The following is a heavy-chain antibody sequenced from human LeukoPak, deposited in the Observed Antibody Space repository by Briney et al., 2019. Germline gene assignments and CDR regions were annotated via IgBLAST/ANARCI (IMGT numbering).Heavy chain of an antibody. CDR2: ISGSGGDT. Sequence: GGSLRLSCAASGFSFSSYAMSWVRQAPGKGLEWVSAISGSGGDTYYADSVKGRFTISRDNSKNTLYLQMNCLRVEDTAVYYCAKEYYVLLVYALGGSFDYWGRGTLVTVSS. CDR1: GFSFSSYA. V-gene: IGHV3-23*01. CDR3: AKEYYVLLVYALGGSFDY. J-gene: IGHJ4*02. D-gene: IGHD2-8*02.